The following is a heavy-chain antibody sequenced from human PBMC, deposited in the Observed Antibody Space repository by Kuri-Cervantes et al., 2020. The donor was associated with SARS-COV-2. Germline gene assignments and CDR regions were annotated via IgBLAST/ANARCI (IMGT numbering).Heavy chain of an antibody. J-gene: IGHJ4*01. D-gene: IGHD6-25*01. Sequence: GESLKTSGETSGFSFTDYYVSWIRQIPGGGLEWLSFISGSSSFTNSADSVKGLFTISKDNAKTSVYLQMTSLRAEDTTLYYCAIDKGRGAFDHWGQGTLVTVSS. CDR3: AIDKGRGAFDH. CDR2: ISGSSSFT. CDR1: GFSFTDYY. V-gene: IGHV3-11*06.